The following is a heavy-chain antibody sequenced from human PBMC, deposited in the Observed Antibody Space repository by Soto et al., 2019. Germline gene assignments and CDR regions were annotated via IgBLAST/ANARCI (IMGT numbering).Heavy chain of an antibody. CDR3: ARHFITIFGVVTPNPFDY. CDR1: GGSISGSSYY. CDR2: IYYSGST. D-gene: IGHD3-3*01. V-gene: IGHV4-39*01. Sequence: SETLSLTCTVSGGSISGSSYYWGWIRQPPGKGLEWIGSIYYSGSTYYNPSLKSRVTISVDTSKNQFSLKLSSVTAADTAVYYCARHFITIFGVVTPNPFDYWGQGTLVTVSS. J-gene: IGHJ4*02.